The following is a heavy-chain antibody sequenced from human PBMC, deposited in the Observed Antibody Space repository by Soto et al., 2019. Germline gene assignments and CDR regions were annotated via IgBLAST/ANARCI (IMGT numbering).Heavy chain of an antibody. Sequence: GSLRLSCAASGFTFSDYYMSWIRQAPGKGLQWVSYISSSGSTIYYADSVKGRFTISRDNAKNSLYLQMNSLRAEDTAVYYCARDSDNGCYVYWGQGTLVTVSS. CDR2: ISSSGSTI. D-gene: IGHD2-2*01. CDR1: GFTFSDYY. J-gene: IGHJ4*02. CDR3: ARDSDNGCYVY. V-gene: IGHV3-11*01.